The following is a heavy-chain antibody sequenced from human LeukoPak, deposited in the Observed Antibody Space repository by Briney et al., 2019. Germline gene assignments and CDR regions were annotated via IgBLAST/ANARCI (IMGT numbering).Heavy chain of an antibody. V-gene: IGHV3-21*01. CDR3: ARRAGSSSGVY. CDR1: GFKFDDYS. Sequence: GGSLRLSCLASGFKFDDYSIHWVRQAPGKGLEWVSSISSSSSYIYYAGSVKGRFTISRDNAKNSLYLQMNSLRAEDTAVYYCARRAGSSSGVYWGQGTLVTASS. CDR2: ISSSSSYI. D-gene: IGHD6-13*01. J-gene: IGHJ4*02.